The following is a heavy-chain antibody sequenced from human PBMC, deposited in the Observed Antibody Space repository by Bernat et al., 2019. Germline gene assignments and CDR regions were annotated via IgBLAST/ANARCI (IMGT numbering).Heavy chain of an antibody. CDR3: ARGRDGHNSETGFDY. D-gene: IGHD5-24*01. CDR1: GYTFIDYY. Sequence: QVQLVQSGAEVKKPGASVKVSCKASGYTFIDYYMHWVRQAPGQGLEWMGWINPATGDTNYVQKFQAWITMTRDTSISTAYMELSSLRSEDTAVYYCARGRDGHNSETGFDYWGQGTLVTVSS. V-gene: IGHV1-2*04. J-gene: IGHJ4*02. CDR2: INPATGDT.